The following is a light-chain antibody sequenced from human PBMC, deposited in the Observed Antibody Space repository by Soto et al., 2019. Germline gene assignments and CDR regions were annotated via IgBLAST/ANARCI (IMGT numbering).Light chain of an antibody. Sequence: IVLTQSPATLSLSPGDRATLSCRASRSINSYLAWYQQKPGQTPRLLIYDASNRATGIPARVSGSGSGTDFALTISSLEPEDVAVYYCQQRDTWPPFTFGQGTKLEIK. V-gene: IGKV3-11*01. J-gene: IGKJ2*01. CDR1: RSINSY. CDR2: DAS. CDR3: QQRDTWPPFT.